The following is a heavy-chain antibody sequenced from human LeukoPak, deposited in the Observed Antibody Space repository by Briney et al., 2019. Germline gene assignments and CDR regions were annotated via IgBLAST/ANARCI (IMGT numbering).Heavy chain of an antibody. D-gene: IGHD4-17*01. CDR3: ATRMTPGDYYYMDV. CDR2: INPSGGST. Sequence: GASVKVSCKASGFTFTSFYMHWVRQAPGQGLEWMGIINPSGGSTSYAQKFQGRVTMTRDMSTSTVYMELSSLRSEDTAVYYCATRMTPGDYYYMDVWGKGTTVTVSS. J-gene: IGHJ6*03. V-gene: IGHV1-46*01. CDR1: GFTFTSFY.